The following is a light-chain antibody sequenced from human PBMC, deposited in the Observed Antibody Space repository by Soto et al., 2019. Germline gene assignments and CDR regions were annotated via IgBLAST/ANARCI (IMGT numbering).Light chain of an antibody. Sequence: EIVLTQSPGTLSLSPGERATLSCRASQSVSRNYLAWYQHKPGQAPRLLIYGASIMDTGIPDRFSGSGSGTEFALTISSLEPEDFAVYYCQQYDSSPVTFGQGTKVEIK. CDR2: GAS. V-gene: IGKV3-20*01. CDR3: QQYDSSPVT. J-gene: IGKJ1*01. CDR1: QSVSRNY.